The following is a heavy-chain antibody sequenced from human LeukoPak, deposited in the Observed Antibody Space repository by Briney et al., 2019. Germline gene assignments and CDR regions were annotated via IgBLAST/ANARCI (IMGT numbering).Heavy chain of an antibody. V-gene: IGHV3-9*01. CDR1: GFTFDDYA. CDR3: AKDMGLRSSSSPLDY. CDR2: ISWNSGSI. D-gene: IGHD6-13*01. Sequence: GGSLRLSCAASGFTFDDYAMHWVRQAPGKGLEWVSGISWNSGSIGYADSVKGRFTTSRDNAKNSLYLQMNSLRAEDTALYYCAKDMGLRSSSSPLDYWGQGTLVTVSS. J-gene: IGHJ4*02.